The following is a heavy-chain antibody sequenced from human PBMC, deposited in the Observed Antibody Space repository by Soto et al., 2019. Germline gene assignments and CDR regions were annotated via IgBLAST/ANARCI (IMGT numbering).Heavy chain of an antibody. D-gene: IGHD2-15*01. CDR3: AIVSLCSCGSCYSGPPHFDY. Sequence: SETLSLTCTVSGGSISSYYWSWIRQPPGKGLEWIGYISYSGSTDYNPSLKSRVTISIDTSKSQFSLKLSSVTAADTAVYFCAIVSLCSCGSCYSGPPHFDYWGQGTLVTVSS. J-gene: IGHJ4*02. CDR2: ISYSGST. CDR1: GGSISSYY. V-gene: IGHV4-59*01.